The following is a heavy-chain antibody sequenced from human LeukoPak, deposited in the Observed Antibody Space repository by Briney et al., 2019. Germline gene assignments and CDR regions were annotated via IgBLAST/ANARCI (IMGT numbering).Heavy chain of an antibody. D-gene: IGHD2-15*01. V-gene: IGHV5-51*01. CDR2: IYPGDSDT. CDR1: GYSFTNYW. J-gene: IGHJ5*02. Sequence: GESLKISCKGSGYSFTNYWIGWVRLMPGKGLEWMGLIYPGDSDTRYGPSFQGQVTISADKSISTTYLQWSSLKASDTAMYYCARSQGYCSGGSCLQGDWFDPWGRGTLVTVSS. CDR3: ARSQGYCSGGSCLQGDWFDP.